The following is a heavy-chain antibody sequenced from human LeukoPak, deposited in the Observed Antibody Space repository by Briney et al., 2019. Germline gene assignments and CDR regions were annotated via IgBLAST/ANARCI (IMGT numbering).Heavy chain of an antibody. CDR2: IRSKAYGGTT. J-gene: IGHJ4*02. V-gene: IGHV3-49*03. D-gene: IGHD3-3*01. CDR3: TTAIDFWSGYYFDY. CDR1: GFTFGDYA. Sequence: PGGSLRLSCTASGFTFGDYAMSWFRQAPGKGLEWVGFIRSKAYGGTTDYAAPVKGRFTISRDDSKNTLYLQMNSLKTEDTAVYYCTTAIDFWSGYYFDYWGQGTLVTVSS.